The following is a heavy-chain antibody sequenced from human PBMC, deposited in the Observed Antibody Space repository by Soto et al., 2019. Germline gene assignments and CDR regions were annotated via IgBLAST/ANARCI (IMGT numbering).Heavy chain of an antibody. CDR1: GGSISSGGYY. D-gene: IGHD6-25*01. CDR2: IYYSGST. V-gene: IGHV4-31*03. Sequence: SETLSLTCTVSGGSISSGGYYWSWIRQHPGKGLEWIGYIYYSGSTYYNPSLKSRVTISVDTSKNQFSLKLSSVTAADTAVYYCARVYSSDRTYPFDPWGQGTLVTVSS. J-gene: IGHJ5*02. CDR3: ARVYSSDRTYPFDP.